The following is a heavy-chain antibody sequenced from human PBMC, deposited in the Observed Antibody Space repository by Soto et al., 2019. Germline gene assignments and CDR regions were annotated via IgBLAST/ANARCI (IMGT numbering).Heavy chain of an antibody. J-gene: IGHJ5*02. CDR3: ARKDYYYDSSNAGWFDP. V-gene: IGHV3-7*05. Sequence: EVQLVESGGDLVQPGGSLRLSCAASGFTFSSSWMSWVRQAPGKGLEWVATIKPDGSEKYYVDSVKGRFTISRDNAKNSRYLQMNSLRGDDTAVYYCARKDYYYDSSNAGWFDPWGQGTLVTVSS. CDR2: IKPDGSEK. CDR1: GFTFSSSW. D-gene: IGHD3-22*01.